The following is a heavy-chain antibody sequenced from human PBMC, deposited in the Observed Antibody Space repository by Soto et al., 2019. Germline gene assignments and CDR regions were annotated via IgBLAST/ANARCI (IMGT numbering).Heavy chain of an antibody. CDR2: ISYDGDNK. CDR1: GFTFSNYA. Sequence: QVQLVESGGGVVQPGRSLRLSCAASGFTFSNYARHWVRQAPGKGLEWVAVISYDGDNKYYADSVKGRFTISRESSKHTLYLQMNSLRTEDTAVYYCAKGIPVAVTDYWGQGTLVTVCS. D-gene: IGHD6-19*01. J-gene: IGHJ4*02. V-gene: IGHV3-30-3*01. CDR3: AKGIPVAVTDY.